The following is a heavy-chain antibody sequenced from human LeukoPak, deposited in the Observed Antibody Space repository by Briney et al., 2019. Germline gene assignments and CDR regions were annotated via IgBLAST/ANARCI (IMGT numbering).Heavy chain of an antibody. J-gene: IGHJ4*02. D-gene: IGHD3-10*01. V-gene: IGHV4-59*12. CDR2: IYYSGST. CDR3: ARDRGSRGDYFDY. CDR1: GGSISSYY. Sequence: PSETLSLTCTVSGGSISSYYWSWIRQPPGKGLEWIGYIYYSGSTNYNPSLKSRVTISVGTSKNQFSLKLSSVTAADTAVYYCARDRGSRGDYFDYWGQGTLVTVSS.